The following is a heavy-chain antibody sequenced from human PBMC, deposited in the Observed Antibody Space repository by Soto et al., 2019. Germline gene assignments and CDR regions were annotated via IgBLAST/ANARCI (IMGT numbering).Heavy chain of an antibody. J-gene: IGHJ6*02. V-gene: IGHV3-30*18. CDR1: RVTFSSYR. D-gene: IGHD2-15*01. CDR2: ISYDGSNK. Sequence: PGGSLSLSCAASRVTFSSYRMHWVRQAPGKGLEWVAVISYDGSNKYYADSVKGRFTISRDNSKNTLYLQMNSLRAEDTAVYYCAKSLVVGYYYYYGMDVWGQGTTVTVSS. CDR3: AKSLVVGYYYYYGMDV.